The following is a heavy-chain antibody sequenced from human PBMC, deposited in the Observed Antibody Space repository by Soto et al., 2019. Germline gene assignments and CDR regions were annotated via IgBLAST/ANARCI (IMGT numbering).Heavy chain of an antibody. Sequence: GGSLRLSCAASGFTFSSYGMHWVRQAPGKGLEWVAVISYDGSNKYYADSVKGRFTISRDNSKNTLYLQMNSLRAEDTAVYYCAKDNQDVVVVAAATLFDYWGQGTLVTVSS. D-gene: IGHD2-15*01. CDR2: ISYDGSNK. CDR1: GFTFSSYG. V-gene: IGHV3-30*18. CDR3: AKDNQDVVVVAAATLFDY. J-gene: IGHJ4*02.